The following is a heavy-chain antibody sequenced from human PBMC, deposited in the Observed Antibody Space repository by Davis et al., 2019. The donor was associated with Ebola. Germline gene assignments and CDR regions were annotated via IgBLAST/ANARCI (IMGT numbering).Heavy chain of an antibody. V-gene: IGHV3-23*01. D-gene: IGHD6-6*01. Sequence: GESLKISCAASGFTFSSYAMSWVRQAPGKGLEWVSAISGSGGSTYYADSVKGRFTISRDNSKNTLYPQMNSLRAEDTAVYYCASGLVGNWGQGTLVTVSS. J-gene: IGHJ4*02. CDR3: ASGLVGN. CDR2: ISGSGGST. CDR1: GFTFSSYA.